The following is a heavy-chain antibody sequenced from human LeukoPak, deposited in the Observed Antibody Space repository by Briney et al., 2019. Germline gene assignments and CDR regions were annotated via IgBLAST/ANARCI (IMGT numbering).Heavy chain of an antibody. CDR1: GGTFSSYS. V-gene: IGHV3-21*01. Sequence: ASVKVSCKASGGTFSSYSMNWVRQAPGKGLEWVSSISSSSSYIYYADSVKGRFTISRDNAKNSLYLQMNSLRAEDTAVYYCASSVRGVTTWGQGTLVTVSS. CDR2: ISSSSSYI. D-gene: IGHD3-10*01. J-gene: IGHJ4*02. CDR3: ASSVRGVTT.